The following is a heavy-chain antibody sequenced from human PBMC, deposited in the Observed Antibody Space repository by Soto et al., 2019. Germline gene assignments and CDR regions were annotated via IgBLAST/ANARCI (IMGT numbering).Heavy chain of an antibody. J-gene: IGHJ3*02. V-gene: IGHV4-59*01. Sequence: QVQLQESGPGLVKPSETLSLTCTVSGGSISSYYWSWIRQPPGKGLEWIGYIYYSGSTNYNPSLKSRVTISVDTSKNQFYMKLTSVTAADTAVYYCARVQGITIFGVIIGDAFDIWGQGTMVTVSS. CDR3: ARVQGITIFGVIIGDAFDI. D-gene: IGHD3-3*01. CDR2: IYYSGST. CDR1: GGSISSYY.